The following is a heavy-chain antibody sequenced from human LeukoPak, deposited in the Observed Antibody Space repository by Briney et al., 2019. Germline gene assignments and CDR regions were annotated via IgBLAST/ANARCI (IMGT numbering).Heavy chain of an antibody. CDR2: IYYSGST. J-gene: IGHJ5*02. V-gene: IGHV4-59*01. D-gene: IGHD2-21*01. Sequence: QASETLSLTCTVSGGSISSYYWSWIRQPPGKGLEWIGYIYYSGSTNYNPSLKSRVTISVDTSKNQFSLKLRSVTAADTAVYYCARDRLWNWFDPWGQGTLVAVSS. CDR3: ARDRLWNWFDP. CDR1: GGSISSYY.